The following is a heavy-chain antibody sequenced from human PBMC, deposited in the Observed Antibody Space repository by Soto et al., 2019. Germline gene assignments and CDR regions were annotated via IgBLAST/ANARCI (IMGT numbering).Heavy chain of an antibody. J-gene: IGHJ6*02. Sequence: PSETLSLTCAVSGYSISSGYYWGWIRQPPGKGLEWIGSIFHSGSTYYNPSLKSRVAISVDTSKNQISLNLSSVTAAGTAVYYCAREWKQDYYYYGMDVWGQGTTVTVSS. CDR2: IFHSGST. CDR1: GYSISSGYY. V-gene: IGHV4-38-2*02. D-gene: IGHD1-1*01. CDR3: AREWKQDYYYYGMDV.